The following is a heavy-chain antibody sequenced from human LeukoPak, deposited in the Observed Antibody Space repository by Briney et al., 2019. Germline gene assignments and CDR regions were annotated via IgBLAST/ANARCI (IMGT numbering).Heavy chain of an antibody. Sequence: GGSLRLSCAASGFTFSSYEMNWVRQAPGKGLEWVSYISNSGTTIYYADSVKGRFTISRDNAKSSLYLQLSSLRAGDTAVYYCVRDRKNYFFDYWGQGTLVTVSS. CDR1: GFTFSSYE. CDR3: VRDRKNYFFDY. CDR2: ISNSGTTI. J-gene: IGHJ4*02. V-gene: IGHV3-48*03.